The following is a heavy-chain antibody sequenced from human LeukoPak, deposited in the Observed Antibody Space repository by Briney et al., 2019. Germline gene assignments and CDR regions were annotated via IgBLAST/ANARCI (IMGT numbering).Heavy chain of an antibody. CDR2: ISWNSGSI. D-gene: IGHD6-13*01. V-gene: IGHV3-9*01. CDR1: GFTFDDYA. CDR3: ARAVSAAAFDY. J-gene: IGHJ4*02. Sequence: GGSLRLSCAASGFTFDDYAMHWVRQAPGKGLEGVSGISWNSGSIGYADSVKGRFTISRDNAKNSLYLQMNSLRAEDTAVYYCARAVSAAAFDYWGQGTLVTVSS.